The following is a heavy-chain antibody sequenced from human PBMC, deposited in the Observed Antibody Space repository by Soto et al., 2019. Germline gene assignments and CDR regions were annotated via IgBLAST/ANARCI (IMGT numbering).Heavy chain of an antibody. CDR2: IYWDDDK. CDR1: GFSLSTIGVG. CDR3: ARSFTKQLGYYYFDY. J-gene: IGHJ4*02. V-gene: IGHV2-5*02. D-gene: IGHD6-6*01. Sequence: GSGPTLVNPTQTLTLTCTFSGFSLSTIGVGVGWVRQPPGKALEWLALIYWDDDKRYSPSLKSRLTITKDTSKNQVVLTMTNMDPVDTATYYCARSFTKQLGYYYFDYWGQGTLVTVSS.